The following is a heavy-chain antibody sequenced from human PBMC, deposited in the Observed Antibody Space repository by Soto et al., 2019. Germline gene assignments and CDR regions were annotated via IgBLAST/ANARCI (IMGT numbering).Heavy chain of an antibody. CDR2: IIPIFGTA. CDR3: ASSVRGFVYSYGYRLGYYFDY. D-gene: IGHD5-18*01. Sequence: QVQLVQSGAEVKKPGSSVKVSCKASGGTFSSYAISWVRQAPGQGLEWMGGIIPIFGTANYAQKFQGRVTITADKSTSTAYMELSSLRSEDTAVYYCASSVRGFVYSYGYRLGYYFDYWGQGTLVTVSS. CDR1: GGTFSSYA. V-gene: IGHV1-69*06. J-gene: IGHJ4*02.